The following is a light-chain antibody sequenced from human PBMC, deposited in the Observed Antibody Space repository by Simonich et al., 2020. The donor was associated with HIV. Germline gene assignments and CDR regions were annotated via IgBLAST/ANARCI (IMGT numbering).Light chain of an antibody. CDR2: EDR. J-gene: IGLJ3*02. V-gene: IGLV3-10*01. CDR3: YSTDSSGNHRV. CDR1: ALPKKY. Sequence: SYELTQPPSVSVSPGQTARITCSGDALPKKYAYWYQQKSGQAPVLVIYEDRERPSGIPERFSGSSSGTMATLTISGAQVEDEGDYYCYSTDSSGNHRVFGGGTKLTVL.